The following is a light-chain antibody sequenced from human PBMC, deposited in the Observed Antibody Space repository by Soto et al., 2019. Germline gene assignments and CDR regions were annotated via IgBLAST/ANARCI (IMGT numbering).Light chain of an antibody. CDR1: QSISSY. CDR2: AAS. V-gene: IGKV1-39*01. J-gene: IGKJ5*01. Sequence: EIQMTHSPSSLSASVGDRVTITCRASQSISSYLNWYQQKPGKAPKLLIYAASSLQSGVPSRFSGSGSGTDFTLTISSLQPEDFATYYCQQSYSTPITFGQGTRLEI. CDR3: QQSYSTPIT.